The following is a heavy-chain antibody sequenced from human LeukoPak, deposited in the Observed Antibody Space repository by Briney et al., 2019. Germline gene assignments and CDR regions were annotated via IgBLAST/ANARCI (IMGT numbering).Heavy chain of an antibody. V-gene: IGHV6-1*01. J-gene: IGHJ5*02. CDR1: GDIVSSNSVT. CDR2: TYYRSTWYN. Sequence: PSQTLSLTCAISGDIVSSNSVTWNWIRQSPSRGLEWLGRTYYRSTWYNDYAVSVRGRITVNPDTSKSQFSLHLNSVTPEDTAVYYCARRLTQYDCFDPWGQGILVTVSS. D-gene: IGHD2-2*01. CDR3: ARRLTQYDCFDP.